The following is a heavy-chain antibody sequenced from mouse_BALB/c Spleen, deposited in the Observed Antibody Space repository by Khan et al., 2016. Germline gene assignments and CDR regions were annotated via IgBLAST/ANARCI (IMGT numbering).Heavy chain of an antibody. CDR1: GYAFTSYY. D-gene: IGHD2-3*01. Sequence: QVQLQQSGPELVKPGASVKMSCKASGYAFTSYYIHWVKQRPGQGLEWIGWNYPGDGMINYNEKFRGRTTLTADKSSSTAYMLLSSLTSEDSAICFSARVYDGYSAWFGYWGQGTLVTVSA. CDR2: NYPGDGMI. V-gene: IGHV1S56*01. J-gene: IGHJ3*01. CDR3: ARVYDGYSAWFGY.